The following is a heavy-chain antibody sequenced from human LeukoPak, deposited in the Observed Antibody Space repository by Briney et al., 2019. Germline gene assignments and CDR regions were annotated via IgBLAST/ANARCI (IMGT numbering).Heavy chain of an antibody. Sequence: GRSLRLSCAASGFTFDDYAMHWVRQAPGKGPEWVSGISWNSGSIGYADSVKGRFTISKDNAKNSLYLQMNSLRAEDTALYYCAKDYDILTGYFDYWGQGTLVTVSS. J-gene: IGHJ4*02. CDR3: AKDYDILTGYFDY. D-gene: IGHD3-9*01. V-gene: IGHV3-9*01. CDR2: ISWNSGSI. CDR1: GFTFDDYA.